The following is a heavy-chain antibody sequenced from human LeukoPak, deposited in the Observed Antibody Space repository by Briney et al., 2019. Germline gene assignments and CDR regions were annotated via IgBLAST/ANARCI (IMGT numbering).Heavy chain of an antibody. CDR2: IWYDGSNK. Sequence: GGSLRLSCAASGFTFSSYGMHWVRQAPGKGLEWVAVIWYDGSNKYYADSVKGRFTISRDNSKNTLDLQMHSLRAEDTALYYCAKEVLGGNYGDYAVDYWGQGTLVTVSS. D-gene: IGHD4-17*01. V-gene: IGHV3-33*06. CDR1: GFTFSSYG. CDR3: AKEVLGGNYGDYAVDY. J-gene: IGHJ4*02.